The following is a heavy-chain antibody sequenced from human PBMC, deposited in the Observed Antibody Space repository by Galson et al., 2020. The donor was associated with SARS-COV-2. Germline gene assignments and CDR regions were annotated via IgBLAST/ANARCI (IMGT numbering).Heavy chain of an antibody. J-gene: IGHJ6*02. Sequence: ASVKVSCKASGYTFTSYVISWVRQAPGQGLEWMGWISAYNGNTNYAQKLQGRVTMTTDTSTSTAYMELRSLRSDDTAVYYCARCDWNDDYDYYYGMDVWGQGTTVTVSS. CDR1: GYTFTSYV. D-gene: IGHD1-1*01. CDR2: ISAYNGNT. V-gene: IGHV1-18*01. CDR3: ARCDWNDDYDYYYGMDV.